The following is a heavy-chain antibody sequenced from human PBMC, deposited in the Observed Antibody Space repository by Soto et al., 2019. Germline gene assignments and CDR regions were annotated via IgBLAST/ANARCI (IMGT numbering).Heavy chain of an antibody. Sequence: SETLSLTCTVSGGSISSYYWSWIRQPPGKGLEWIGYIYYSGSTNYNPSLKSRVTISVDTSKNQFSLKLSSVTAADTAVYYCARRNSQLLLGSPYYYSGMDVWAQGTTVPVSS. D-gene: IGHD2-15*01. J-gene: IGHJ6*02. CDR1: GGSISSYY. V-gene: IGHV4-59*08. CDR3: ARRNSQLLLGSPYYYSGMDV. CDR2: IYYSGST.